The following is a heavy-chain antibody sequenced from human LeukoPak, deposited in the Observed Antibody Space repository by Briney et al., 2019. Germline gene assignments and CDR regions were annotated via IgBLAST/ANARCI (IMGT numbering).Heavy chain of an antibody. CDR3: AREVYCSGSSCYTYDAFDI. V-gene: IGHV7-4-1*02. D-gene: IGHD2-15*01. CDR2: INTNTGNP. J-gene: IGHJ3*02. CDR1: GYTFTSYA. Sequence: ASVKVSCKASGYTFTSYAMNWVRQAPGQGLEWMGWINTNTGNPTYAQGFTGRFVFSLDTSVSTAYLQISSLKAEDTAVYYCAREVYCSGSSCYTYDAFDIWGQGTMVTVSS.